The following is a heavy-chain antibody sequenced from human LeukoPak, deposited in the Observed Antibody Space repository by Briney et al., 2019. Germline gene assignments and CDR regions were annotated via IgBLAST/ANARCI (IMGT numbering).Heavy chain of an antibody. CDR1: GFTFSSYN. D-gene: IGHD5-12*01. CDR2: ITDSSHDI. J-gene: IGHJ4*02. V-gene: IGHV3-21*01. Sequence: GGSLRLSCAASGFTFSSYNMNWVRQAPGKGLEWVSSITDSSHDIYYADSVKGRFTFSRDNAKNSLYLQMNSLRAEDTAVYYCARGSGYNPDWGQGTLVTVSS. CDR3: ARGSGYNPD.